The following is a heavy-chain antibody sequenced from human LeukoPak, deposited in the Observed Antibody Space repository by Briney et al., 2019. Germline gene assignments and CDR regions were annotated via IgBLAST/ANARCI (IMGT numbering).Heavy chain of an antibody. V-gene: IGHV3-23*01. Sequence: GGSLRLSCAASGFTFKNYGMSWVRQAPGKGLEWVSLISGSVVSTYYADSVKGRFTISRDISKNTVCLQMNSLRAEDTAVYYCAKPARDGYNYFDYWGQGTLVTVSS. CDR2: ISGSVVST. D-gene: IGHD5-24*01. J-gene: IGHJ4*02. CDR1: GFTFKNYG. CDR3: AKPARDGYNYFDY.